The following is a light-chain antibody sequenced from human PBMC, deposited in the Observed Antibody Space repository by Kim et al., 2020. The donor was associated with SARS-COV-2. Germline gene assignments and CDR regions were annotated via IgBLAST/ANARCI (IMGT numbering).Light chain of an antibody. J-gene: IGKJ2*01. V-gene: IGKV1-39*01. CDR2: PTS. CDR1: RNIGTY. Sequence: DIQMTQSPSSLSASVGDRVTITCRASRNIGTYVNWYQQKSGKAPKLLISPTSTLQSGVPSRFSGSGSGTEFTLTITTLQPEDFETYFCQQSYSTPPSLGQGTKLEI. CDR3: QQSYSTPPS.